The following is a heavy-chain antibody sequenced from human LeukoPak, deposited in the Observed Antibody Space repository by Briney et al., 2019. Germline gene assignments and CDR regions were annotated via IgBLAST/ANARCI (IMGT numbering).Heavy chain of an antibody. D-gene: IGHD3-3*01. V-gene: IGHV1-2*02. Sequence: ASVKVSCKAPGYTFTGYYMHWVRQAPGQGLEWMGWINPNSGGTNYAQKFQGRVTMTRDTSISTAYMELSRLRSDDTAVYYCARAAWGYDFWSGYSRPYYFDYWGQGTLVTDSS. J-gene: IGHJ4*02. CDR2: INPNSGGT. CDR3: ARAAWGYDFWSGYSRPYYFDY. CDR1: GYTFTGYY.